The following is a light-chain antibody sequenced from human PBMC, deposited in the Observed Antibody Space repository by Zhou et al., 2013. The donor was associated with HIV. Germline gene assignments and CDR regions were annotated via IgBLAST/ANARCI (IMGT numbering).Light chain of an antibody. CDR2: AAS. J-gene: IGKJ1*01. CDR1: EGIRND. Sequence: DSQMTQSPSSLSASVGDRVIITCRASEGIRNDLGWFQQKPGKAPKRLISAASSLQSGVPSRFSGSGSGTEFTLTISSLQPEDFATYYCQQADSFPWTFGQGTKVEIK. V-gene: IGKV1-17*01. CDR3: QQADSFPWT.